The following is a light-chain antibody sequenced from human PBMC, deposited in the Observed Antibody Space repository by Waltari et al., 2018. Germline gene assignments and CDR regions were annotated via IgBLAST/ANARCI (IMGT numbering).Light chain of an antibody. CDR1: PSDVGGYNY. J-gene: IGLJ3*02. V-gene: IGLV2-11*01. CDR2: DVT. CDR3: CSFAGTYTWV. Sequence: SALTQPRSVSGSPGQSVTISCTGTPSDVGGYNYVSWYQPHPGKAPKLMIFDVTQRPSGVPDRFSGSKSANTASLTISGLQAEDEADYYCCSFAGTYTWVFGGGTKVTVL.